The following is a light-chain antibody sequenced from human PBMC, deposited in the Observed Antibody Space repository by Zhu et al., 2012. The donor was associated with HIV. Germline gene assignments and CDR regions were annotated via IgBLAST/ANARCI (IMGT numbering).Light chain of an antibody. CDR1: QSISSSF. CDR3: QQYGSSPHT. J-gene: IGKJ4*01. CDR2: GAS. Sequence: EIVLTQSPGTLSLSPGVRATLSCRASQSISSSFLAWYQQKPGQTPRLLIYGASSRATGIPGRFSGSGSGTDFTLTISRLEPEDFAVYYCQQYGSSPHTFGGGTKVEIK. V-gene: IGKV3-20*01.